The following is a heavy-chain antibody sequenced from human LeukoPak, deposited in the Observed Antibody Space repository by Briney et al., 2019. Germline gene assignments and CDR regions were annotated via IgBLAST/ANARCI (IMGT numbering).Heavy chain of an antibody. CDR1: GFTFSSYW. Sequence: GGSLRLSCAASGFTFSSYWMTWVRQAPGKGLEWVTNIKQGGSEKYYVDSVKGRFTISRDNAKNSLFLQMNSLRAEDTAFYYCARGVYGDFDYWGQGTLVTVSS. CDR2: IKQGGSEK. V-gene: IGHV3-7*01. CDR3: ARGVYGDFDY. D-gene: IGHD4-17*01. J-gene: IGHJ4*02.